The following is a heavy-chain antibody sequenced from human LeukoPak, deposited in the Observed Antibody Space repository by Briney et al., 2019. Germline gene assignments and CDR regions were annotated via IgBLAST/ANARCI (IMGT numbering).Heavy chain of an antibody. CDR2: IWYDGSNK. CDR1: GFTFSSYG. CDR3: ARDRGSGWYYFDY. J-gene: IGHJ4*02. V-gene: IGHV3-33*01. Sequence: GGSLRLSCAASGFTFSSYGMHWVRQAPGKGLEWVAVIWYDGSNKYYADSVKGRFTISRDNSKNTLYLQMNSLRAEDTAVYYCARDRGSGWYYFDYWAREPWSPSPQ. D-gene: IGHD6-19*01.